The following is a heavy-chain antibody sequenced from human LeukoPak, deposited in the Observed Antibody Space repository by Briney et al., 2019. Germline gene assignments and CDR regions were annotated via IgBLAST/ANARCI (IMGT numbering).Heavy chain of an antibody. Sequence: ASVKVSSKTSGYTFNTYGITWVRQAPGQGLEWMGWISAYNGNTNYAQKFQDRLTITTDTSATTAYMELRSLRSDDTATYYCARDPYGGTPGGSFDHGGQGTLVTVSS. CDR3: ARDPYGGTPGGSFDH. D-gene: IGHD4-23*01. CDR1: GYTFNTYG. CDR2: ISAYNGNT. J-gene: IGHJ4*02. V-gene: IGHV1-18*01.